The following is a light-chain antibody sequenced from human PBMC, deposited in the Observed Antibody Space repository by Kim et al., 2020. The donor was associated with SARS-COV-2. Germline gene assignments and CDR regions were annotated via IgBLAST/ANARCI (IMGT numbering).Light chain of an antibody. Sequence: SVKLTCTLSSGHSSYAIAWHQQQPEKGPRYLTKLNSDGSHSKGDGILDRFSGSSSGAERYLTISSLQSEDEADYYCQTWGTGIRVFGTGTKVTVL. CDR1: SGHSSYA. V-gene: IGLV4-69*01. CDR2: LNSDGSH. CDR3: QTWGTGIRV. J-gene: IGLJ1*01.